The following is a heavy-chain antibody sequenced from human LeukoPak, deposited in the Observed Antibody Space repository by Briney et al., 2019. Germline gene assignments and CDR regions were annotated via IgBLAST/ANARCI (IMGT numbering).Heavy chain of an antibody. Sequence: GGSLRLSCAASGFTFSSYAMSWVRQAPGKGLEWVSAISGSGGSTYHADSVKGRFTISRDNSKNTLYLQMNSLRAEDTAVYYCATRHGSGSLDYWGQGTLVTVSS. J-gene: IGHJ4*02. CDR2: ISGSGGST. CDR3: ATRHGSGSLDY. V-gene: IGHV3-23*01. CDR1: GFTFSSYA. D-gene: IGHD3-10*01.